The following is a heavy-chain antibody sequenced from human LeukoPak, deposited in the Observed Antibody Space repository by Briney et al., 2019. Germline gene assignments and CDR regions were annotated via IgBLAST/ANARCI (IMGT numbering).Heavy chain of an antibody. J-gene: IGHJ4*02. Sequence: GGSLRLSCAASGFTFSSSSMNWVRQAPGKGLEWVSYISGSSSAIYYADSVKGRFTISRDNAKNSLYLQMNSLRAEDTAVYYCAKVGDWNYEDYWGRGTLVTVSS. V-gene: IGHV3-48*01. CDR2: ISGSSSAI. D-gene: IGHD1-7*01. CDR3: AKVGDWNYEDY. CDR1: GFTFSSSS.